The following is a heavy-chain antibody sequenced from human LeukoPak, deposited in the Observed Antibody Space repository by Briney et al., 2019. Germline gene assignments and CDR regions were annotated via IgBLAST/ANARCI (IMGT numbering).Heavy chain of an antibody. D-gene: IGHD3-10*01. CDR3: VRDSFITEVGSFFDF. Sequence: GGSLRLSCATSGFTFNAQAMHWVRQAPGKGLQWVGVVSYDGQTKYNEESVNVRLSISRDNSKNTLDLHMNNLRTEDTAVYFCVRDSFITEVGSFFDFWGQGTLVTVSS. CDR2: VSYDGQTK. CDR1: GFTFNAQA. J-gene: IGHJ4*02. V-gene: IGHV3-30*01.